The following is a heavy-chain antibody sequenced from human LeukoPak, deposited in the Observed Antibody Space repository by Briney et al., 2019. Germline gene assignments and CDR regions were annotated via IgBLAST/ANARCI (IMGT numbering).Heavy chain of an antibody. D-gene: IGHD6-19*01. CDR1: GGSFSGYF. CDR3: ARQSGDQSSAWYFDA. V-gene: IGHV4-34*01. Sequence: SETLSLTCAVYGGSFSGYFWSWIRQPPGKGLEWIGEIYHTGTTNYSPSLKSRVTTSVDTSTDQFSLRLSSATAADTAIYYCARQSGDQSSAWYFDAWGQGTLVTVSS. J-gene: IGHJ4*02. CDR2: IYHTGTT.